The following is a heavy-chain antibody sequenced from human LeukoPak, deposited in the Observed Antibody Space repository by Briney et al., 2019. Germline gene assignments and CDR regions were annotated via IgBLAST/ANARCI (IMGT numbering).Heavy chain of an antibody. V-gene: IGHV3-21*01. CDR1: GFTFSSYS. D-gene: IGHD3-10*01. CDR3: ARAPGPDGWFGELEYYFDY. Sequence: GGSLRLSCAASGFTFSSYSMNWVRQAPGKGLEWVSSISSSSSYIYYADSVKGRFTISRDNAKNSLYLQMNSLRAEDTAVYYCARAPGPDGWFGELEYYFDYWGQGTLVTVSS. J-gene: IGHJ4*02. CDR2: ISSSSSYI.